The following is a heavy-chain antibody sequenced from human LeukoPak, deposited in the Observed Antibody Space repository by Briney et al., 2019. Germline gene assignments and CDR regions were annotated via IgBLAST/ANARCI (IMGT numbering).Heavy chain of an antibody. J-gene: IGHJ4*02. CDR2: ISPNSGGT. V-gene: IGHV1-2*06. CDR1: GYTFSDYQ. CDR3: ARAQDTASANDFEY. Sequence: ASVKVSCKASGYTFSDYQIHWVRQAPGQGLEWMGRISPNSGGTSFAQDFQGRVTMTRDASIRTAFMELSRLRSDDTAVYYCARAQDTASANDFEYWGQGTLVTVSS. D-gene: IGHD5-18*01.